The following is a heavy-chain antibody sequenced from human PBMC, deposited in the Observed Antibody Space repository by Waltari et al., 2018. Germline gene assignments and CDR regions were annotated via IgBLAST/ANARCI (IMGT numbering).Heavy chain of an antibody. CDR2: IYYSGST. Sequence: QVQLQESGPGLVKPSETLSLTCTVSGGSISSYYWSWIRQPPGQGLEWIGYIYYSGSTNYNPSLKSRVTISVDTSKNQFSLKLSSVTAADTAVYYCARTTGYCSSTSCYGPNWFDPWGQGTLVTVSS. CDR3: ARTTGYCSSTSCYGPNWFDP. CDR1: GGSISSYY. J-gene: IGHJ5*02. D-gene: IGHD2-2*01. V-gene: IGHV4-59*01.